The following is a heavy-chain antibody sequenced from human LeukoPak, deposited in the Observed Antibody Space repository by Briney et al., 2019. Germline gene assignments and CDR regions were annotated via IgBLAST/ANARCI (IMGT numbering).Heavy chain of an antibody. J-gene: IGHJ3*02. D-gene: IGHD6-19*01. Sequence: GGSLRLSCAASGFTFSSYAMSWVRQAPGKGLEWVSIIYAGGDTYYADSVKGRFTISRDNSKNTLYFQMSSLRVEDTAVYYCARVGIVVAGRGNAFDIWGQGTMVTVSP. V-gene: IGHV3-66*01. CDR2: IYAGGDT. CDR1: GFTFSSYA. CDR3: ARVGIVVAGRGNAFDI.